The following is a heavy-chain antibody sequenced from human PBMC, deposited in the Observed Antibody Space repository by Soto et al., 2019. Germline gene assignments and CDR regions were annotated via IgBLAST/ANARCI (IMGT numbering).Heavy chain of an antibody. V-gene: IGHV1-18*01. CDR2: VSAHSGNT. CDR1: GYTFTTYG. Sequence: ASVKVSCKASGYTFTTYGIGWVRQAPGQGLEWMGWVSAHSGNTNYAQNLQGRVTMTTDTSTSTAYMVLMSLTSDDTAVYYWARTPSAYYPGGFDDWGQGTLVTVSS. J-gene: IGHJ4*02. CDR3: ARTPSAYYPGGFDD. D-gene: IGHD3-22*01.